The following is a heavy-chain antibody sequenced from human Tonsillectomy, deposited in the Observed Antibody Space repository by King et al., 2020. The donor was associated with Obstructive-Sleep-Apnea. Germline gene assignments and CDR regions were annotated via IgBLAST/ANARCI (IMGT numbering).Heavy chain of an antibody. D-gene: IGHD2-2*01. CDR2: IYYSGST. V-gene: IGHV4-39*07. J-gene: IGHJ6*02. CDR1: GGSISSSSYY. CDR3: AREGDIVVVPAANMDV. Sequence: LQLQESGPGLVKPSETLSLTCTVSGGSISSSSYYWGWIRQPPGKGLEWIGSIYYSGSTYYNPSLKSRVTISVDTSKNQFSLKLGSVTAADTAVYYCAREGDIVVVPAANMDVWGQGTTVTVSS.